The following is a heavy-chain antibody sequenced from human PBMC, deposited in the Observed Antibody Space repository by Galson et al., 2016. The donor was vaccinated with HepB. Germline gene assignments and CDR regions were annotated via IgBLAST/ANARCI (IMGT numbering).Heavy chain of an antibody. CDR3: AREVYYYGSGPDFSYGMDV. V-gene: IGHV3-66*01. CDR2: IYSGGST. J-gene: IGHJ6*02. Sequence: SLRLSCAASGFTVSSNYMSWVHQAPGKGLEWVSVIYSGGSTYYANSVRGRFTISRDNSKNTLDLQMNSLRAEDTAVYYCAREVYYYGSGPDFSYGMDVWGQGTTVTVSS. D-gene: IGHD3-10*01. CDR1: GFTVSSNY.